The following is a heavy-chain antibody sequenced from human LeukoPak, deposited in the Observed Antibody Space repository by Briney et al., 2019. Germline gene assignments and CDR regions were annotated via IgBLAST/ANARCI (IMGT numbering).Heavy chain of an antibody. CDR1: GGTFSSYA. J-gene: IGHJ4*02. CDR3: ASPQDYDSSGYFPGFDY. CDR2: IIPIFGTA. Sequence: SVKVSCKASGGTFSSYAISWVRQAPGQGLEWMRGIIPIFGTANYAQKFQGRVTITADESTSTAYMELSSLRSEDTAVYYCASPQDYDSSGYFPGFDYWGQGTLVTVSS. D-gene: IGHD3-22*01. V-gene: IGHV1-69*13.